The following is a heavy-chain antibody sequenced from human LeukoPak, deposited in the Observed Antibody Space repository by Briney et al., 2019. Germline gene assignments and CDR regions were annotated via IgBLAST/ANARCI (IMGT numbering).Heavy chain of an antibody. V-gene: IGHV4-59*01. Sequence: SETLSLTCTVSGGSISSYYWSWIRQPPGKGLEWIGYIYYSGSTSYNPSLKSRVTISVDTSKNQFSLKLSSVTAADTAVYYCAREQTYYYDSSGSFDPWGQGTLVTVSS. J-gene: IGHJ5*02. D-gene: IGHD3-22*01. CDR2: IYYSGST. CDR1: GGSISSYY. CDR3: AREQTYYYDSSGSFDP.